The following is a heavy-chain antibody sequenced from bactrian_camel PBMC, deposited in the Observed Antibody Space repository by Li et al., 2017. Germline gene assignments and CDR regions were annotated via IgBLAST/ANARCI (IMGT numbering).Heavy chain of an antibody. CDR3: GKRNPDARGGFEH. CDR2: ISSGGAKT. V-gene: IGHV3S40*01. CDR1: GFTFGGYA. Sequence: VQLVETGGGLVHPGWSPRLSCAASGFTFGGYAMSWVRQAPGKGLEWVSEISSGGAKTHYVDSVTGRFTVSQDKRKNTVWLQMNSLKPEDTAVYYFGKRNPDARGGFEHWGQGTQVTVS. J-gene: IGHJ4*01. D-gene: IGHD1*01.